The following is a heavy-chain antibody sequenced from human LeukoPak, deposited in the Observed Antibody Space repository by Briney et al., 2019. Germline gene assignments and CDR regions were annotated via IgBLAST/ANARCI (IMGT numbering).Heavy chain of an antibody. CDR1: GYTFPSYD. CDR3: ARGWGKTYYDYVWGSYGGKDLVY. CDR2: MNPNSGNT. J-gene: IGHJ4*02. Sequence: ASVKVSCKASGYTFPSYDINWVRQATGQGLERMGLMNPNSGNTGYAEKFQGRVSMTRNTSISTAYMELTSLRSEDTAVYYCARGWGKTYYDYVWGSYGGKDLVYWGQGTLVTVSS. V-gene: IGHV1-8*01. D-gene: IGHD3-16*01.